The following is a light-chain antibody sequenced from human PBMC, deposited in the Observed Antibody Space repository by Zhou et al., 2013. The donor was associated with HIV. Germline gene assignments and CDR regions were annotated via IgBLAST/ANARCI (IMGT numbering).Light chain of an antibody. J-gene: IGKJ2*01. CDR3: QQYSSYPRA. CDR1: QGISSY. Sequence: AIRMTQSPSSLSASTGDRVTITCRASQGISSYLAWYQQKPGKAPKLLIYSASTLQSGVPSRFSGSGSGTDFSLTISCLQSEDFATYYCQQYSSYPRAFGQGTKL. V-gene: IGKV1-8*01. CDR2: SAS.